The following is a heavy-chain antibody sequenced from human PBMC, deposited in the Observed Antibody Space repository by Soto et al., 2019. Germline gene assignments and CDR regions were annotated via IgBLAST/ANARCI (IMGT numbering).Heavy chain of an antibody. D-gene: IGHD2-21*01. J-gene: IGHJ4*02. CDR2: ISTGGAYM. CDR3: ARDIASPGGDYFDS. CDR1: GFTFRNYN. V-gene: IGHV3-21*06. Sequence: EVQLVESGGGLVKAGGSLRLFCTASGFTFRNYNINWVRQAPGKGLEWVSSISTGGAYMFYADSVKGRFTISRDNAQNSLFLQIGSPRAEDTAVYYCARDIASPGGDYFDSWGQGTLVTVSS.